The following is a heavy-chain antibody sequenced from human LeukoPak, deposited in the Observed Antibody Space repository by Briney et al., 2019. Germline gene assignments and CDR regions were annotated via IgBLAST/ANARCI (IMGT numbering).Heavy chain of an antibody. CDR1: GYTFTSYY. CDR3: ASTPASSGHAFDI. Sequence: ASVKVSCKASGYTFTSYYMHWVRQAPGQGLEWMGIINPSGGSTSYAQKFQGRVTMTRDMSTSTVYMELSSLRSEDTAVYYCASTPASSGHAFDIWGQGTMVTVSS. V-gene: IGHV1-46*01. D-gene: IGHD3-22*01. J-gene: IGHJ3*02. CDR2: INPSGGST.